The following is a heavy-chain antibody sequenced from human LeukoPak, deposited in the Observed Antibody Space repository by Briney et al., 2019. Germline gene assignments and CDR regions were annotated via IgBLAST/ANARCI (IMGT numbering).Heavy chain of an antibody. CDR1: GGSISSSSYY. Sequence: PSETLSLTCTVSGGSISSSSYYWGWIRQPPGKGLEWIGSIYYSGSTYYNPSLKSRVTISVDTSKNQFSLKLSSVTAADTAVYYCARRYGGMVYAIPRHYYYYMDVWGKGTTVTVSS. CDR2: IYYSGST. CDR3: ARRYGGMVYAIPRHYYYYMDV. J-gene: IGHJ6*03. V-gene: IGHV4-39*01. D-gene: IGHD2-8*01.